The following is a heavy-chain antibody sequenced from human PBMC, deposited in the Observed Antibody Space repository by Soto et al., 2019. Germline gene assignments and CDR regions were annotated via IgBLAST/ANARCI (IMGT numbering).Heavy chain of an antibody. D-gene: IGHD1-1*01. CDR2: IIPMFGTA. CDR1: GGTFSSYA. CDR3: ARDTGTTPRKWYFDY. V-gene: IGHV1-69*01. Sequence: QAQLVQSGAEVKKPGSSVKVSCKASGGTFSSYALTWVRQAPGQGLEWMGGIIPMFGTANYAQKFQGRVTIAAAESTTTAHMELSSLRSEDTAVYYCARDTGTTPRKWYFDYWGQGTMVTVSS. J-gene: IGHJ4*02.